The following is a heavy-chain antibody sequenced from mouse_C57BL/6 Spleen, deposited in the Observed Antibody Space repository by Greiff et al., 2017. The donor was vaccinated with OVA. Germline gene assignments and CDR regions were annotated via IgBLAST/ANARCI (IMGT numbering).Heavy chain of an antibody. D-gene: IGHD2-4*01. Sequence: VQLKESGAGLVKPGGSLKLSCAASGFTFSSYAMSWVRQTPEKRLEWVAYISSGGDYIYYADTVKGRFTISRDNARNTLYLQMSSLKSEDTAMYYCTRGGDYEYFDYWGQGTTLTVSS. CDR2: ISSGGDYI. CDR3: TRGGDYEYFDY. J-gene: IGHJ2*01. CDR1: GFTFSSYA. V-gene: IGHV5-9-1*02.